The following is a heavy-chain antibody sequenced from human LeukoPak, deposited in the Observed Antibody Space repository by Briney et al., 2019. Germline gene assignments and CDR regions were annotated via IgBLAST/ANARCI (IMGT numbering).Heavy chain of an antibody. D-gene: IGHD1-7*01. V-gene: IGHV4-4*07. CDR2: VYTSGST. Sequence: SETLSLTCTVSGGSISSYYWTWIRQPAGKGLEWIGRVYTSGSTHYNPSLKTRLTMSVDTSKSQFSLKLSSVTAADTAVYYCARLITGTTTAFDIWGQGTMVTVSS. J-gene: IGHJ3*02. CDR1: GGSISSYY. CDR3: ARLITGTTTAFDI.